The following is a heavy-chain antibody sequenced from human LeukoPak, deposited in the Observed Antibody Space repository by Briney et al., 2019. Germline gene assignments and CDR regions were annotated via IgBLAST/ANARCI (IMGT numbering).Heavy chain of an antibody. D-gene: IGHD3-22*01. Sequence: GGSLRLYCAASGFTFSSYWMHWVRQTPGKGLVWVSRINTDGSTTNYADSVKGRFTISRDNARKTLDLQMNSLKVEDTAVYFCARSAYYDSRGYYYDHWGQGTLVAVSS. J-gene: IGHJ5*02. CDR2: INTDGSTT. CDR3: ARSAYYDSRGYYYDH. CDR1: GFTFSSYW. V-gene: IGHV3-74*01.